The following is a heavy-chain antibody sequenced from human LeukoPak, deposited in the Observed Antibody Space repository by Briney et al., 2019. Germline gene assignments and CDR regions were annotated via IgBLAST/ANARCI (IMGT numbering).Heavy chain of an antibody. CDR3: AKDPTSYGDPWNY. J-gene: IGHJ4*02. D-gene: IGHD4-17*01. CDR1: GFTISSYW. Sequence: GGSLRLSCAASGFTISSYWMHWVRQAPGKGLVWVSRINTDGSSTSYADSVKGRFTISRDNGKNTLSLQMNSLRAEDTAVYYCAKDPTSYGDPWNYWGQGTLVTVSS. CDR2: INTDGSST. V-gene: IGHV3-74*01.